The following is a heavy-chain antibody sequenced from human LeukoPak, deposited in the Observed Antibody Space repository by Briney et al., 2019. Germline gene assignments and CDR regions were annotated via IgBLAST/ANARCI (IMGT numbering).Heavy chain of an antibody. Sequence: PSETLSLTCAVYGGSFSGYYWSWIRQPPGKGLEWIGEINHSGSTNYSPSLKSRVTISVNTSKNQFSLKLSSVTAADTAVYYCATTGGSLGAFDIWGQGTMVTVSS. V-gene: IGHV4-34*01. CDR3: ATTGGSLGAFDI. CDR1: GGSFSGYY. J-gene: IGHJ3*02. CDR2: INHSGST.